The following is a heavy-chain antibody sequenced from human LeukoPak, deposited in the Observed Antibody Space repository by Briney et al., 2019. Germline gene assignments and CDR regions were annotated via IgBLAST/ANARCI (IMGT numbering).Heavy chain of an antibody. CDR1: GFIFSSYS. D-gene: IGHD1-7*01. J-gene: IGHJ6*03. V-gene: IGHV3-48*04. CDR3: ARNRFPITGTTNNYYYMDV. CDR2: ICSSSTTI. Sequence: PRGSLRVSCAASGFIFSSYSMNWGRPAPGKGVEWLSYICSSSTTIYYADSVKGRFTISRDNAKNSLYLQMNSLKAEDTAVYYCARNRFPITGTTNNYYYMDVWGKGTTVTVSS.